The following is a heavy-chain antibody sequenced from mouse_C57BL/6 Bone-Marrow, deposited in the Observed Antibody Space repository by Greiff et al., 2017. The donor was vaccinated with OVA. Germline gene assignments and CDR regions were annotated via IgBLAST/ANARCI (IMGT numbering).Heavy chain of an antibody. CDR3: ARGDGSSLYYFDY. D-gene: IGHD1-1*01. CDR2: ISYDGSN. J-gene: IGHJ2*01. Sequence: EVQLQESGPGLVKPSQSLSLTCSVTGYSITSGYYWNWIRQFPGNKLEWMGYISYDGSNNYNPSLKNRISITRDTSKNQFFLKLNSVTTEDTATYYCARGDGSSLYYFDYWGQGTTLTVSS. CDR1: GYSITSGYY. V-gene: IGHV3-6*01.